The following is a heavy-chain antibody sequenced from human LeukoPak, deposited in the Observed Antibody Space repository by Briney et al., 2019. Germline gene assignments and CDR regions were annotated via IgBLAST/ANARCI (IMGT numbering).Heavy chain of an antibody. CDR3: ARGLNLGYYYYYMDV. V-gene: IGHV4-39*01. D-gene: IGHD1-14*01. CDR2: IYYSGST. Sequence: SETLSLTCTVSGGSISSNSYYWGWIRQSPGKGLEWIGTIYYSGSTYYSPYLKSRVTISVDTSENQFSLKLSSVTAADTAVYYCARGLNLGYYYYYMDVWGKGTTVTVSS. CDR1: GGSISSNSYY. J-gene: IGHJ6*03.